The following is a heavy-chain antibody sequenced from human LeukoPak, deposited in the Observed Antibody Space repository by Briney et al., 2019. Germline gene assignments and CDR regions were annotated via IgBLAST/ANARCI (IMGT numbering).Heavy chain of an antibody. CDR3: AMGWRGTYDPAVY. J-gene: IGHJ4*02. Sequence: GESLKISCKGSGYSFTTYWIGWVRQMLGKGLEWVAIISPGDSDTRYSPSFQGQVSISVDKSITTAYLQWSSLKASDTAIYYCAMGWRGTYDPAVYWSQGTLVTVSS. CDR2: ISPGDSDT. D-gene: IGHD3-16*01. V-gene: IGHV5-51*01. CDR1: GYSFTTYW.